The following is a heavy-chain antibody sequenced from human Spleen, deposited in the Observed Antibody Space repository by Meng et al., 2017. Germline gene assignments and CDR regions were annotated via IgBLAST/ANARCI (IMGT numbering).Heavy chain of an antibody. CDR3: ARLALAGTRPFDY. CDR2: IHAGNGNT. V-gene: IGHV1-3*01. Sequence: VHVLQSGKEVKKPGSSLKVSCQASVYIFTNYAMHWVRQAPGQGLEWMGWIHAGNGNTKYSQKFQGRVTITRDTSASTAYMELSSLRSEDTAVYYCARLALAGTRPFDYWGQGTLVTVSS. J-gene: IGHJ4*02. CDR1: VYIFTNYA. D-gene: IGHD6-19*01.